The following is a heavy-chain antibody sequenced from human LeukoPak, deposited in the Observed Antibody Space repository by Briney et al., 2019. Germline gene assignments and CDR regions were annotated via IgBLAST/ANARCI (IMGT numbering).Heavy chain of an antibody. CDR2: ISGSGGST. D-gene: IGHD2-8*02. CDR1: GFTFSSYA. CDR3: AKDVNYWYNY. J-gene: IGHJ4*02. Sequence: GGSLRLSCAASGFTFSSYAMSWVRQAPGKGLEWVSAISGSGGSTYYADSVKGRFTISRDNPKNTLYLQMNSLRGEDTAVYYCAKDVNYWYNYWGQGTLVTVSS. V-gene: IGHV3-23*01.